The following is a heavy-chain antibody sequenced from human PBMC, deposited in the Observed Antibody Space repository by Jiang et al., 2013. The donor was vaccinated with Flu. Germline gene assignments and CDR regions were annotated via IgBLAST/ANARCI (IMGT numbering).Heavy chain of an antibody. Sequence: GQGLEWMGWINAGNGNTKYSQKFQGRVTITADKSTSTAYMELSSLRSEDTAVYYCARGFLDVWGQGTTVTVSS. V-gene: IGHV1-3*01. CDR2: INAGNGNT. J-gene: IGHJ6*02. CDR3: ARGFLDV.